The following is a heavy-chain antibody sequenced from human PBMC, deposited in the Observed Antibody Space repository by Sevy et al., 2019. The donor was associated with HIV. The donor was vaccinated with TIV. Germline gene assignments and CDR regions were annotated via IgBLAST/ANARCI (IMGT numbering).Heavy chain of an antibody. V-gene: IGHV3-30*03. CDR2: ISYDGSNK. CDR1: GFTFSSYG. Sequence: GGSLRLSCAASGFTFSSYGMHWVRQAPGKGLEWVAVISYDGSNKYYADSVKGRFTISRDNSKNTLYLQMNSLRAEDMAVYYCASADCISTSCYGWSNWFDPWGQGTLVTVSS. CDR3: ASADCISTSCYGWSNWFDP. D-gene: IGHD2-2*01. J-gene: IGHJ5*02.